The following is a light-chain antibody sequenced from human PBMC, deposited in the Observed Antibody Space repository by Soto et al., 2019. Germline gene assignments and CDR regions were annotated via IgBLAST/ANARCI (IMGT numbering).Light chain of an antibody. CDR2: GNS. V-gene: IGLV1-40*01. CDR3: QSYDSSLVV. Sequence: QSVLTQPPSVSGAPGQWVTISCTGSSSNIGAGYDVHWYQQLPGTAPKLLIYGNSNRPSGVPDRFSGSKSGTSASLAITGLQAEDEADYYCQSYDSSLVVFGGGTKLTVL. J-gene: IGLJ2*01. CDR1: SSNIGAGYD.